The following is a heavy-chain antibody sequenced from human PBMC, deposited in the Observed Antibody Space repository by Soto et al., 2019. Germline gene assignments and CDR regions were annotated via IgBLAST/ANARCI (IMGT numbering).Heavy chain of an antibody. Sequence: GGSLRLSCTASGFTFGDYAMSWFRQAPGKGLEWVGFIRSKAYGGTTEYAASVKGRFTISRDDSKSIAYLQMNSLKTEDTAVYYCTRDLGYCSGGSCYGAAYWGQGTLVTVPQ. J-gene: IGHJ4*02. CDR2: IRSKAYGGTT. CDR1: GFTFGDYA. D-gene: IGHD2-15*01. CDR3: TRDLGYCSGGSCYGAAY. V-gene: IGHV3-49*03.